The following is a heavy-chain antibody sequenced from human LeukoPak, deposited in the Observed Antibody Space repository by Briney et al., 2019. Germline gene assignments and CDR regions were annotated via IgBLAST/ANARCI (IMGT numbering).Heavy chain of an antibody. CDR1: GGSISSYY. D-gene: IGHD3-10*01. V-gene: IGHV4-59*08. CDR3: ARRGYGSGSFNRYYFDY. J-gene: IGHJ4*02. CDR2: IYYSGST. Sequence: PSETLSLTCTVSGGSISSYYWSWIRQPPGKGLAWIGYIYYSGSTNYNPSLKSRVTISVDTSKNQFSLKLSSVTAADTAVYYCARRGYGSGSFNRYYFDYWGQGTLVTVSS.